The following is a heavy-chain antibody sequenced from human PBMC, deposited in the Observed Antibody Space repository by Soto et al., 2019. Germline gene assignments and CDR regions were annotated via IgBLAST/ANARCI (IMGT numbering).Heavy chain of an antibody. CDR3: AKGVTYYGSGSPGMGQSYYYMDV. D-gene: IGHD3-10*01. CDR1: GFTFSSYA. CDR2: ISGSGGST. Sequence: GGSLRLSCAASGFTFSSYAMSWVRQAPGKGLEWVSAISGSGGSTYYADSVKGRFTISRDNSKNTLYLQMNSLRAEDTAVYYCAKGVTYYGSGSPGMGQSYYYMDVWGKGTTVTVSS. V-gene: IGHV3-23*01. J-gene: IGHJ6*03.